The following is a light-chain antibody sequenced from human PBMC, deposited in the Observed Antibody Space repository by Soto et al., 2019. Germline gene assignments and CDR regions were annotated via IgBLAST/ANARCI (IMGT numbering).Light chain of an antibody. CDR2: SNN. Sequence: QSVLTQPPSASGTPGQRVTISCSGSSSNIGNNIVNWYQQLPGTAPKLLIYSNNQRPSGVPGRFSGSKSCASGSLAISGLQSEDEADYYCEAWDGSLNTILFGGGTKLTVL. CDR3: EAWDGSLNTIL. CDR1: SSNIGNNI. V-gene: IGLV1-44*01. J-gene: IGLJ3*02.